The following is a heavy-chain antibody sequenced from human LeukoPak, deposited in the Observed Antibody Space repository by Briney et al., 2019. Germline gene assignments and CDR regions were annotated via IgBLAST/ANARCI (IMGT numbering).Heavy chain of an antibody. CDR1: GGSISSYY. D-gene: IGHD5-12*01. V-gene: IGHV4-4*07. CDR2: IYSSGST. CDR3: ARDLLHRGYAFDI. J-gene: IGHJ3*02. Sequence: SETLSLTCTVSGGSISSYYWSWIRQPAGKGLEWIGRIYSSGSTNYNPSLKSRVTMSVDTSRNQFSLNLTSVTAADTAIYYCARDLLHRGYAFDIWGQGTMVTVSS.